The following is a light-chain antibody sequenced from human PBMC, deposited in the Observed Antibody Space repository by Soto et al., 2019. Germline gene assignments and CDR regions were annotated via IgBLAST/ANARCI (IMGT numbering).Light chain of an antibody. Sequence: EIVLTQSPGTLSLSPGERATLSCRASQSVSSSYLAWYQQKPGQAPRLLIYGASSRATGIPDRFSGSGSGTDFTLTISRLEPEDFAVYYCNKYGSSPGTFGQGPKVDIK. J-gene: IGKJ2*01. CDR1: QSVSSSY. V-gene: IGKV3-20*01. CDR3: NKYGSSPGT. CDR2: GAS.